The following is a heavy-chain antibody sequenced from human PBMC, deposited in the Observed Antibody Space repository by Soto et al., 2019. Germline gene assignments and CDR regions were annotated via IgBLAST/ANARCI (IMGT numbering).Heavy chain of an antibody. CDR2: ISSSGGTT. CDR1: GFNFNNYA. Sequence: VHLLESGGGLVQPGGSLRLSCATSGFNFNNYAMSWVRQAPGERLEWVSFISSSGGTTYYADSVKGRFTISRDNSRNTVFLQMNTLGAEDTAIYYCATFMTVTCPGWGRASEYWGQGTRVTVSS. J-gene: IGHJ4*02. V-gene: IGHV3-23*01. CDR3: ATFMTVTCPGWGRASEY. D-gene: IGHD3-10*02.